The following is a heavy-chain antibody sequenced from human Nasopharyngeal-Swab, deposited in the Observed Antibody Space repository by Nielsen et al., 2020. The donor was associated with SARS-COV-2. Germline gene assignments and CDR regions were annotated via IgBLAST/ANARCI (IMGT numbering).Heavy chain of an antibody. CDR2: ISSSSSYI. J-gene: IGHJ4*02. Sequence: GGSLRLSCAASGFTFSSYSMNWVRQAPGKGLEWVSSISSSSSYIYYADSVKGRFTISRDNAKNSLYLQMNSLRAEDTAVYYCARDRDLSLPDYWGQGTLVTVSS. V-gene: IGHV3-21*01. CDR1: GFTFSSYS. CDR3: ARDRDLSLPDY.